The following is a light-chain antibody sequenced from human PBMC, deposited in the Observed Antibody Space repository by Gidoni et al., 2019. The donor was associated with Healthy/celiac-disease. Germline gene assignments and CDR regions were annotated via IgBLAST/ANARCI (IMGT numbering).Light chain of an antibody. CDR3: CSYAGSSTSWV. V-gene: IGLV2-23*01. Sequence: QSARTQPASVSGSPGQPNTISCTGTSSDVGSYNLVSWYQQHPGKAPKLMIYEGSKRPSGVSNRFSGSKSGNTASLTISGLHAEDEAAYYCCSYAGSSTSWVFGGGTKLTVL. CDR2: EGS. CDR1: SSDVGSYNL. J-gene: IGLJ3*02.